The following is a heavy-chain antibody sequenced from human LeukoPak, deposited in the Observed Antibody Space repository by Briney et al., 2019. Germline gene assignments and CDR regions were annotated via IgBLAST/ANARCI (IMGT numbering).Heavy chain of an antibody. CDR1: GDSIRSGDNY. CDR3: ARGSYYYDSTGHYFDY. V-gene: IGHV4-30-4*01. D-gene: IGHD3-22*01. J-gene: IGHJ4*02. Sequence: SQTLSLTCSVSGDSIRSGDNYLSWVRQPPGKDLEWIGYIYYTGSTSYNPSLQSRVIMSVDTSKNQFSLKLTSVTVADTAVYFCARGSYYYDSTGHYFDYWGPGTLVTVSS. CDR2: IYYTGST.